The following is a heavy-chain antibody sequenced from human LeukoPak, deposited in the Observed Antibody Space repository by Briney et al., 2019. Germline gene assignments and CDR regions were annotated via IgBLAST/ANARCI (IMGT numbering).Heavy chain of an antibody. Sequence: GGSLRLSCAASGFTDSSNFMNWVRQAPGKGLEWVSVIYTGGGSDYADSVKGRFTVSRDNSKNTLFLQMNSLRAEDTAVYYCARAFYDILTGYPYDAFDTWGQGTMVTVSS. CDR3: ARAFYDILTGYPYDAFDT. V-gene: IGHV3-66*02. CDR1: GFTDSSNF. J-gene: IGHJ3*02. CDR2: IYTGGGS. D-gene: IGHD3-9*01.